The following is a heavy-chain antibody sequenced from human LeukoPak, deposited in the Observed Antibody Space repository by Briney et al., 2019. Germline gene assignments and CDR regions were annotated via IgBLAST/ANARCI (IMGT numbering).Heavy chain of an antibody. CDR1: GGSMKNYY. Sequence: SETLSLTCTVSGGSMKNYYWSWIRQPPGKGLEWIGYIHDTRGTNYNPYLKSRVTMSLDTSKNHSSLSLNSVTAADTAVYYCAKSNGYGLVDIWGQGTMVTVSS. D-gene: IGHD3-10*01. CDR2: IHDTRGT. CDR3: AKSNGYGLVDI. V-gene: IGHV4-59*01. J-gene: IGHJ3*02.